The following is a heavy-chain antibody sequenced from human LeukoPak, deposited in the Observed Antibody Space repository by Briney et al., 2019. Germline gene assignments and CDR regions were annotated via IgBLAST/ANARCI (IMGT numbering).Heavy chain of an antibody. CDR1: GYSFTTYW. Sequence: GESLKISCKGSGYSFTTYWIGWVRQMPGRGLEWMGIIYPGDSDTRYSPSFQGQVIISADKSISTAYLQWSSLKASDTAMYYCARRAYCGGDCYLDYWGQGTLVTVSS. J-gene: IGHJ4*02. CDR3: ARRAYCGGDCYLDY. CDR2: IYPGDSDT. D-gene: IGHD2-21*02. V-gene: IGHV5-51*01.